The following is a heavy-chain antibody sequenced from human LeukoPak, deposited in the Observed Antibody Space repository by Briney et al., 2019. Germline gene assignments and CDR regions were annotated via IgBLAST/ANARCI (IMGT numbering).Heavy chain of an antibody. CDR3: ATHCSGAACSDY. CDR1: GYTFIDYS. J-gene: IGHJ4*02. D-gene: IGHD2-15*01. CDR2: INPNNGDT. V-gene: IGHV1-2*02. Sequence: ASVKVSCKASGYTFIDYSIHWVRQAAGQGLECMGEINPNNGDTNFAPEFQGRVTMTRATSITTAFMELSSLRYADTAIYYCATHCSGAACSDYWGQGTLFTASP.